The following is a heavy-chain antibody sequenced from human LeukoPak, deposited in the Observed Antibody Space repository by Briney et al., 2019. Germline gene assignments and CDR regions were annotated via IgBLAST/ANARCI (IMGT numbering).Heavy chain of an antibody. CDR1: GFTFSNYD. J-gene: IGHJ4*02. D-gene: IGHD6-19*01. Sequence: PGRSLRLSCAASGFTFSNYDMHWVRQAPGKGLEWISNISSSSRNVYYADSVKGRFTVSRDNAKNSLYLQMNSLRDEDTAVYYCARSAVLGSVAAYYFDYWGQGTLVTVSS. CDR2: ISSSSRNV. V-gene: IGHV3-48*02. CDR3: ARSAVLGSVAAYYFDY.